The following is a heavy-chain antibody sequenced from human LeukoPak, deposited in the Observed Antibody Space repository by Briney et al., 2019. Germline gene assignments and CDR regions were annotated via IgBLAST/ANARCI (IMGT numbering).Heavy chain of an antibody. CDR3: ARHPVYSSGWGEEFDY. Sequence: SETLSLTCTVSGGSISSYYWSWIRQPPGKGLEWIGYIYYSGSTNYNPSLQSRVTISVDTSKNQFSLKLSSVTAADTAVYYCARHPVYSSGWGEEFDYWGQGTLVTVSS. J-gene: IGHJ4*02. V-gene: IGHV4-59*08. D-gene: IGHD6-19*01. CDR2: IYYSGST. CDR1: GGSISSYY.